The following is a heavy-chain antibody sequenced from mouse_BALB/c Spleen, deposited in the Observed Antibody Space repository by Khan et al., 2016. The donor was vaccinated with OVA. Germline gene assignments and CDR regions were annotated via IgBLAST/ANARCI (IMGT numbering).Heavy chain of an antibody. CDR3: ARAGYGGFAH. V-gene: IGHV1-77*01. J-gene: IGHJ3*01. D-gene: IGHD3-2*02. CDR1: GYTFTDFL. Sequence: QVQLQQSGPELVKPGASMKMSCKASGYTFTDFLISWLKQRPGQGLEWIGEIYPGSGYIYYNEKFKGKATLTSDTSSNTAYMQLTSLTSEDSAVYFCARAGYGGFAHWGQGTLVTVSA. CDR2: IYPGSGYI.